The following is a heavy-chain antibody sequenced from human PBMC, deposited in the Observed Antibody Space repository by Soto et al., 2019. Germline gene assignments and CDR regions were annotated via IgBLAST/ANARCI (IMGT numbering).Heavy chain of an antibody. CDR1: GGFFSGYY. CDR2: IKHSGST. V-gene: IGHV4-34*01. J-gene: IGHJ5*02. Sequence: PSETLSLTCAVYGGFFSGYYWSWIRQPPGKGLEWIGEIKHSGSTYYNPSLKSRVTISLDTSKNQFSLKLTSLTAADTAVYFCAGTTFFSQEYNWFDPWGQGTLVTVSS. CDR3: AGTTFFSQEYNWFDP. D-gene: IGHD3-3*01.